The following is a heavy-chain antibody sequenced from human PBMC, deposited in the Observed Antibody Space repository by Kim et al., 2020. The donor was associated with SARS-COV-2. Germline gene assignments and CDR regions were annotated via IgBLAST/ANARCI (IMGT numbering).Heavy chain of an antibody. CDR2: IYYSGST. D-gene: IGHD3-22*01. J-gene: IGHJ3*01. CDR3: ARDRGVEYYDSSGYYGNAF. Sequence: TLSLTCTVSGGSISSYYWSWIRQPPGKGLEWIGYIYYSGSTNYNPSLKSRVTISVDTSKNQFSLKLSSVTAADTAVYYCARDRGVEYYDSSGYYGNAF. CDR1: GGSISSYY. V-gene: IGHV4-59*01.